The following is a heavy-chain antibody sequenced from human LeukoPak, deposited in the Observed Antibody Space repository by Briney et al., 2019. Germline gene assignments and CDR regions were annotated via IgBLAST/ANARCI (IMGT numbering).Heavy chain of an antibody. CDR2: ISGSGGST. V-gene: IGHV3-23*01. D-gene: IGHD3-10*02. CDR3: ETDLYPGVGWNAFDI. CDR1: GFTFSIYS. J-gene: IGHJ3*02. Sequence: PGGSLRLSRAAYGFTFSIYSIRWVRQAPGKWLGWVSAISGSGGSTYYADCVKGPFTIARDNSKNTMYLQMNSLSAEDTAVYYCETDLYPGVGWNAFDIWGQGTMVSVSS.